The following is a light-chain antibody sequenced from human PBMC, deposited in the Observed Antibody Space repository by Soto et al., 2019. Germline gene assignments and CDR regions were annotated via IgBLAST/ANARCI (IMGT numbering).Light chain of an antibody. CDR1: SSDVGGYNY. V-gene: IGLV2-14*03. CDR3: SSNRSSSTLV. CDR2: DVR. Sequence: HSALTQPASVSGSPGQSITISCTGTSSDVGGYNYVSWYQHHPGKAPKLMIYDVRNRPSGVSNRFSGSKSGNTASLTISGLQAEDEADYYCSSNRSSSTLVFGGGTKVTVL. J-gene: IGLJ3*02.